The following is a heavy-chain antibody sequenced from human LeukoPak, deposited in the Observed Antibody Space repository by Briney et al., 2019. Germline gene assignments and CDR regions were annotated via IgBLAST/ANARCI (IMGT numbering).Heavy chain of an antibody. CDR3: ARTYCTNGVCNRKAFDI. D-gene: IGHD2-8*01. CDR2: ITSSSSTT. Sequence: PGGSLRLSCAASGFTFSSNSMNWVRQAPGKGLEWVSYITSSSSTTYYADSAKGRFTISRDNAKNSLYLQMNSLRAEDTAVYYCARTYCTNGVCNRKAFDIWGQGTMVTVSS. V-gene: IGHV3-48*01. J-gene: IGHJ3*02. CDR1: GFTFSSNS.